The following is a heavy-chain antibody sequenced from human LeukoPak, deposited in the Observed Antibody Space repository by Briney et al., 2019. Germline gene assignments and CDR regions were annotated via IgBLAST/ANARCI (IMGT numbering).Heavy chain of an antibody. Sequence: GASLRLSCAASGFTFSSYAMSWVRQAPGKGLEWVSAISGSGGSTYYADSVKGRFTISRDNSKNTLYLQMNSLRAEDTAVYYCARAYFDWLLLGYGMDAWGQGTTVTVSS. CDR1: GFTFSSYA. CDR2: ISGSGGST. V-gene: IGHV3-23*01. D-gene: IGHD3-9*01. J-gene: IGHJ6*02. CDR3: ARAYFDWLLLGYGMDA.